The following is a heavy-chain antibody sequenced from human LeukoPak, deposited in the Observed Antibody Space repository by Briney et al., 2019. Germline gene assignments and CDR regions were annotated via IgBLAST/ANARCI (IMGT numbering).Heavy chain of an antibody. D-gene: IGHD4-17*01. CDR1: GFTFSNYG. J-gene: IGHJ5*02. V-gene: IGHV3-48*01. Sequence: PGGSLRLSCAASGFTFSNYGMNWVRQAPGKELEWVSYISSSSSSIYYADSVKARFSISRDTAKNTLYLQMNSLRPEDTAMYYCARAAMYGDYPPYNWFDPWGQGTLVTVPS. CDR3: ARAAMYGDYPPYNWFDP. CDR2: ISSSSSSI.